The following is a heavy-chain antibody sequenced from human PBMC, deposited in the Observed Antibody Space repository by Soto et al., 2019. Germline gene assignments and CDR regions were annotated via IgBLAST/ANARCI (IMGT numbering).Heavy chain of an antibody. Sequence: PSETLSPTCAVYGESFSGSNWSWNRQPPGKGLEWIGAINHSGSTNYNPSLKSRVTISVDSSKNQFSLKLSSVAAANMAVYYCARQFRQYSGSCRYYYGMDVWGRGTTVTVSS. CDR3: ARQFRQYSGSCRYYYGMDV. V-gene: IGHV4-34*01. CDR1: GESFSGSN. CDR2: INHSGST. J-gene: IGHJ6*02. D-gene: IGHD1-26*01.